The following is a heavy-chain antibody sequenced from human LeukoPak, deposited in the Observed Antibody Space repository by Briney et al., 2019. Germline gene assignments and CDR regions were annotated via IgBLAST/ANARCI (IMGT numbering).Heavy chain of an antibody. Sequence: SETLSLTCTVSGGSISSYYWSWIRQPPGKGLEWIGDIYDSGSTNYNPSLKSRVTISVDTYKNQFSLKLSSVTAADTAVYYCARGYVLLWFGESQTAFDIWGQGTMVTVSS. CDR2: IYDSGST. V-gene: IGHV4-59*01. CDR3: ARGYVLLWFGESQTAFDI. J-gene: IGHJ3*02. D-gene: IGHD3-10*01. CDR1: GGSISSYY.